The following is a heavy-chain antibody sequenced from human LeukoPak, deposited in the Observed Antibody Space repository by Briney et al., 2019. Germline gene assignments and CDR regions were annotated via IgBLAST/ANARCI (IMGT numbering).Heavy chain of an antibody. Sequence: SETLSLTCAVYGGSFSGYYWSWIRQPPGKGLEWVGEINHSGSTNYNPSLKRRVTISVDTSKTQFSLKLSSVTAADTAVYYCARGVLGYCSSTSCHFFDYWGQGTLVTVSS. CDR1: GGSFSGYY. V-gene: IGHV4-34*01. D-gene: IGHD2-2*01. CDR2: INHSGST. CDR3: ARGVLGYCSSTSCHFFDY. J-gene: IGHJ4*02.